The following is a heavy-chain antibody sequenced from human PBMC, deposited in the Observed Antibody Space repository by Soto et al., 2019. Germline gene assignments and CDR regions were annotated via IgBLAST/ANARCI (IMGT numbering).Heavy chain of an antibody. CDR1: GYSFTSYW. Sequence: GESLKISCKGSGYSFTSYWIGWVRQMPGKGLEWMGIIYPGDSDTRYSPSFQGQVTISADKSISTAYLQWSSLKASDTAMYYCARHAYCGGDCYYYYGMDVWGQGTTVTVSS. J-gene: IGHJ6*02. CDR2: IYPGDSDT. V-gene: IGHV5-51*01. CDR3: ARHAYCGGDCYYYYGMDV. D-gene: IGHD2-21*02.